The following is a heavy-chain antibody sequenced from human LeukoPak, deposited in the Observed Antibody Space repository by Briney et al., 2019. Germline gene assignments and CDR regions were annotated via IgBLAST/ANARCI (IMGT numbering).Heavy chain of an antibody. Sequence: ASVKVSCKASGYTFTSYDINWVRQATGQGLEWMGWMNPSGNTGYAQKFQGRVTITRNTSISTAYMELSSLTSDDTAVYYCARGDDYGDYWGLYWGQGTLVTVSS. J-gene: IGHJ4*02. CDR3: ARGDDYGDYWGLY. CDR2: MNPSGNT. V-gene: IGHV1-8*01. CDR1: GYTFTSYD. D-gene: IGHD4-17*01.